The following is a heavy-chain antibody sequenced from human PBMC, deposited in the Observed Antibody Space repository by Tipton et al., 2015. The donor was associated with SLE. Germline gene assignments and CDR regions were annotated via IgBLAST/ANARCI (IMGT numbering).Heavy chain of an antibody. V-gene: IGHV3-30*03. CDR1: GFTVSSNY. CDR3: ARSYYDFWSGYLDY. D-gene: IGHD3-3*01. J-gene: IGHJ4*02. CDR2: ISYDGSNK. Sequence: SLRLSCAASGFTVSSNYMSWVRQGPGKGLEWVAVISYDGSNKYYADSVKGRFTISRDNSKNTLYLQMNSLRAEDTAAYYCARSYYDFWSGYLDYWGQGTLVTVSS.